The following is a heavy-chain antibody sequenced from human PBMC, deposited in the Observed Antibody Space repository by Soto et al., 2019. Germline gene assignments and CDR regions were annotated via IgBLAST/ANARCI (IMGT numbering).Heavy chain of an antibody. D-gene: IGHD6-13*01. Sequence: QVQLQESGPGLVKPSETLSLTCTVSGGSISSYYWSWIRQPPGKGLEWIGYIYYSGSTNYNPSLKSRLTISVDTSKNQFSLKLSSVTAADTAVYYCARLGYSQLGYYYGMDVWGQGTTVTVSS. CDR3: ARLGYSQLGYYYGMDV. CDR1: GGSISSYY. CDR2: IYYSGST. V-gene: IGHV4-59*01. J-gene: IGHJ6*02.